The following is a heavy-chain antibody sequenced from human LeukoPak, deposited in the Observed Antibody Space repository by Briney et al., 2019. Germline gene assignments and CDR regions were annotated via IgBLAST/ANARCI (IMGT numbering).Heavy chain of an antibody. Sequence: ASVKVSCKASGYTFTSYDINWVRQATGQGLEWMGWMNPNSGNTGYAQKFQGRVTITRNTSISIAYMELSSLRSEDTAVYYCARVSLYYYYMDVWGKGTTVTVSS. CDR3: ARVSLYYYYMDV. V-gene: IGHV1-8*03. CDR1: GYTFTSYD. J-gene: IGHJ6*03. CDR2: MNPNSGNT.